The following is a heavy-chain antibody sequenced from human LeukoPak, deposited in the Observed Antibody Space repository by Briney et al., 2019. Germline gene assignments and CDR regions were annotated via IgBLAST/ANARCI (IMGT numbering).Heavy chain of an antibody. D-gene: IGHD3-16*02. CDR1: GFTFRDSA. CDR2: ISFSGDNT. J-gene: IGHJ3*01. CDR3: ARDIELST. Sequence: GGSLRLSRAASGFTFRDSAMTWVRQAPGKGLQWVSLISFSGDNTYYADSVKGRFTISRDNAKDTLYLQMNSLRAEDTAIYYCARDIELSTWGLGTTVTVSS. V-gene: IGHV3-23*01.